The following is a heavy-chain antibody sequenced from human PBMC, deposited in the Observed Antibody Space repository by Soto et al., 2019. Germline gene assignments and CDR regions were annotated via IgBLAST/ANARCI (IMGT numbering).Heavy chain of an antibody. CDR2: TKNKGTT. CDR1: GLPFSKAW. J-gene: IGHJ4*02. D-gene: IGHD1-1*01. Sequence: EVHLVESGGGLVKPGGSLRLSCAASGLPFSKAWMSWVRQAPGKGLGWVGRTKNKGTTDYDAPVKDRFTISRDDSKTMVYLQMDSLKTEDTAVYYCTTDEEDNWNDADFDYWGQGTLVTVSS. CDR3: TTDEEDNWNDADFDY. V-gene: IGHV3-15*01.